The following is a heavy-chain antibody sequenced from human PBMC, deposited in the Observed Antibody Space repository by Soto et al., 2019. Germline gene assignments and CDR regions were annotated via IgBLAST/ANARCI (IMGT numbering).Heavy chain of an antibody. CDR3: ARDVPHTWFDS. CDR2: INNDGNVI. D-gene: IGHD3-10*02. CDR1: GATFANYW. J-gene: IGHJ5*01. V-gene: IGHV3-74*01. Sequence: EVQLVESGGGLVQPGGSLRLSCEASGATFANYWMHWVRQAPGKGLVWVSRINNDGNVITYAYSVKGRFTAYRDNAKNMVFLQMNSLRVQDTAVYYRARDVPHTWFDSWGHGTLVTVSS.